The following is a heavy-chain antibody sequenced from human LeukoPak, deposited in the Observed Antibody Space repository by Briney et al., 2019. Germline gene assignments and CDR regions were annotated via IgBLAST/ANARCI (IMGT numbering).Heavy chain of an antibody. Sequence: SETLSLTCTVSGGSMSNNHWTWIRERPEKGVERLGYIYYSGSTDYSPSLKSRVTISVDTSKNPFSLHLRSVTAEDTAVYYCARQPSGHPRDHYDCWGQGTLVTVSS. CDR3: ARQPSGHPRDHYDC. CDR2: IYYSGST. J-gene: IGHJ4*02. V-gene: IGHV4-59*01. CDR1: GGSMSNNH. D-gene: IGHD2-15*01.